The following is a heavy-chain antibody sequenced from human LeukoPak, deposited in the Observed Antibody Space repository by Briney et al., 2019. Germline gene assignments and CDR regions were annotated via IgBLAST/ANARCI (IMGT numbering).Heavy chain of an antibody. CDR1: GFTLSSYG. V-gene: IGHV3-48*01. CDR3: AKPHFDD. J-gene: IGHJ4*02. Sequence: GGSLRLSCAASGFTLSSYGMTWVRQAPGKGLEWVSYISSSSSTIYYADSVKGRFTISRDNAKNSLYLQLNSLRAEDTAVYYCAKPHFDDWGQGTLVTVSS. CDR2: ISSSSSTI.